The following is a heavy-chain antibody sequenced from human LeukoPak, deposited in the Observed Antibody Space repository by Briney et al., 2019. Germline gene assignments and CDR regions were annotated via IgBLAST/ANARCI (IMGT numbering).Heavy chain of an antibody. D-gene: IGHD5-24*01. CDR3: AKEMGGYYYYAMDV. J-gene: IGHJ6*02. CDR2: LNVDGAKT. CDR1: GFTFASYA. V-gene: IGHV3-23*01. Sequence: GGSLRLSCAASGFTFASYAMTWVRQAPGKGLQWVSSLNVDGAKTYYADSVRGRFTISRDNSKNAVFLEMHNVRAEETALYYCAKEMGGYYYYAMDVWGQGTTVTVSS.